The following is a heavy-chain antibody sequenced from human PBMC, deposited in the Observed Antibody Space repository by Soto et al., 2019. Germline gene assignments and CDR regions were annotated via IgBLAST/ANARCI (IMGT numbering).Heavy chain of an antibody. J-gene: IGHJ4*02. Sequence: PGGSLRLSCAASGFTFSSYAMHWVRQAPGKGLEWVAVISYDGSNKYYADSVKGRFTISRDNSKNTLYLQMNSLRAEDTAVYYCARDGGKMVFGVVILWDGFDYWGQGTLVTVSS. CDR3: ARDGGKMVFGVVILWDGFDY. CDR2: ISYDGSNK. D-gene: IGHD3-3*01. CDR1: GFTFSSYA. V-gene: IGHV3-30-3*01.